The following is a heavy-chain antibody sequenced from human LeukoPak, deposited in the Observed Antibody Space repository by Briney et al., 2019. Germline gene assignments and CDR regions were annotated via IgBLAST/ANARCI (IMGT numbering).Heavy chain of an antibody. CDR3: ARVVANGAFFDY. CDR2: ISTSGSTI. D-gene: IGHD2-2*01. V-gene: IGHV3-48*03. CDR1: GFTFSSYE. Sequence: GGSLRLSCVASGFTFSSYEMNWVRQAPGKGLEWVSYISTSGSTIYYADSVKGRFTISRDNAKNSLYLQMNSLRAEDTAVYYCARVVANGAFFDYWGQGTLVTVSS. J-gene: IGHJ4*02.